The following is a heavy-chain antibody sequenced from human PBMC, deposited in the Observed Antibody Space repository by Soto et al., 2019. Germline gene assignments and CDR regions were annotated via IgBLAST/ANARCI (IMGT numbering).Heavy chain of an antibody. J-gene: IGHJ5*02. D-gene: IGHD3-10*01. CDR1: GYTFTSYY. Sequence: GASVKVSCKASGYTFTSYYMHWVRQAPGQGLEWMGIINPSGGSTSYAQKFQGRVTITADESTSTAYMELSSLRSEDTAVYYCASSGRELYYYGSGMFDPWGQGTLVTVSS. CDR3: ASSGRELYYYGSGMFDP. V-gene: IGHV1-46*01. CDR2: INPSGGST.